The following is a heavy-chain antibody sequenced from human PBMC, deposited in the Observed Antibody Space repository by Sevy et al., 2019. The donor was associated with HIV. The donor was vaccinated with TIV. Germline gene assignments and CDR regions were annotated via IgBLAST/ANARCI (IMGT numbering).Heavy chain of an antibody. CDR1: GFTFSSYG. CDR3: AKDGLGYCSSTSCYAGRQDGRYYYGMDV. V-gene: IGHV3-30*02. D-gene: IGHD2-2*01. CDR2: IRYDGSNK. J-gene: IGHJ6*02. Sequence: GGSLRLSCAASGFTFSSYGMHWVRQAPGKGLEWVAFIRYDGSNKYYADSVKGRFTISRDNSKNTLYLQMKSLRAEDTAVYYCAKDGLGYCSSTSCYAGRQDGRYYYGMDVWGQGTTVTVSS.